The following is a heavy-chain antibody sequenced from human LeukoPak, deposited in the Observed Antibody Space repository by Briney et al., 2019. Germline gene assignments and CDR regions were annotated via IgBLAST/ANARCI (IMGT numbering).Heavy chain of an antibody. CDR2: ASYYVGKQ. J-gene: IGHJ4*02. CDR3: AKAGIGADGAGFLCEY. Sequence: GGSLTLSCAASGFTFSDYAMSWVRQAPGKGLEWVSTASYYVGKQYHADSVRGRFTVSRDNSRNTVSLQMSSLRVEDTGIYYCAKAGIGADGAGFLCEYWGQGTLVTVTS. D-gene: IGHD1-1*01. V-gene: IGHV3-23*01. CDR1: GFTFSDYA.